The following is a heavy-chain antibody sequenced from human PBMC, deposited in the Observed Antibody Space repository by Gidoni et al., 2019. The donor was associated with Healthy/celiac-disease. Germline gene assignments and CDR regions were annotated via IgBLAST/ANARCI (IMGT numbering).Heavy chain of an antibody. D-gene: IGHD5-18*01. Sequence: EVQLVESGGGLVQPGRSLRLSCAASGFTFDDYAMHWVRQAPGKGLEWVSGISWNSGSIGYADSVKGRFTISRDNAKNSLYLQMNSLRAEDTALYYCAKDIEGSYGYLFDYWGQGTLVTVSS. CDR3: AKDIEGSYGYLFDY. CDR2: ISWNSGSI. V-gene: IGHV3-9*01. CDR1: GFTFDDYA. J-gene: IGHJ4*02.